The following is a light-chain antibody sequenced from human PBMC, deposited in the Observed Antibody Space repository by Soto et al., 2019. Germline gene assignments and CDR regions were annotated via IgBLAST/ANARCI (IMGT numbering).Light chain of an antibody. CDR3: QQYYSTPLT. V-gene: IGKV4-1*01. Sequence: DIVMTQSPDSLAVSLGGRATINCKSSQRVLYSSNNKSYLAWFQQKPGQPPKLLIYWASNRESGVPDRFSGSGSGTDFTLSISSLQAGDVAVYYCQQYYSTPLTFGGGTKVEIK. CDR2: WAS. CDR1: QRVLYSSNNKSY. J-gene: IGKJ4*01.